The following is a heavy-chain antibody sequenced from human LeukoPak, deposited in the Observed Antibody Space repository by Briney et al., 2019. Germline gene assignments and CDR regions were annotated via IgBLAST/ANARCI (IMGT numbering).Heavy chain of an antibody. V-gene: IGHV4-31*11. CDR1: GGSISSGGYY. CDR3: ARDWSKDGDSWWFDP. CDR2: IYYSGST. J-gene: IGHJ5*02. Sequence: SETLSLTCAVSGGSISSGGYYWSWLRQHPGKGLEWIGYIYYSGSTYYNPSLKSRVTISVDTSKNQFSLKLSSVTAADTAVYYCARDWSKDGDSWWFDPWGQGTLVTVSS. D-gene: IGHD2-8*02.